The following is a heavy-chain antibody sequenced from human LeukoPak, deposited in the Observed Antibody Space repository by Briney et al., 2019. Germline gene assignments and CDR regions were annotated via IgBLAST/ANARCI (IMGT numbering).Heavy chain of an antibody. CDR1: GGSISSSSYY. CDR3: ARESLRLGATNKGGWFDP. J-gene: IGHJ5*02. CDR2: IYYSGST. Sequence: PSETLSLTCTVSGGSISSSSYYWGWIRQPPGKGLEWIGSIYYSGSTYYNPSLKSRVTISVDTSKNQFSLKLSSVTAADTAVYYCARESLRLGATNKGGWFDPWGQGTLVTVSS. V-gene: IGHV4-39*07. D-gene: IGHD1-26*01.